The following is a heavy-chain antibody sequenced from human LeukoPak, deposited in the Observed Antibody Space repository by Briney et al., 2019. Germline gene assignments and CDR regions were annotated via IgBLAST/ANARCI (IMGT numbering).Heavy chain of an antibody. Sequence: PGGSLRLSCAVSGFTFTNVWMNWVRQAPGKGLEWVGRIKNKDEGEKTDYAAPVKGRFTISRDDSKATLFLQMNSLKMEDTGIYYCTTGTDYGGGYWGQGTLVSVSS. CDR1: GFTFTNVW. CDR2: IKNKDEGEKT. D-gene: IGHD3-16*01. J-gene: IGHJ4*02. V-gene: IGHV3-15*07. CDR3: TTGTDYGGGY.